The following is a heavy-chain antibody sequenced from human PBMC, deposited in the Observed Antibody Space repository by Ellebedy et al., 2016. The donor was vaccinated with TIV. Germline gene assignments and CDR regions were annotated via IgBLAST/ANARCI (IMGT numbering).Heavy chain of an antibody. V-gene: IGHV4-34*01. CDR3: ASTGYSYGLGFDH. Sequence: MPSETLSLTCAVYAESSSGYYWSWIRQLPGKGLEWIGEINHSGSTNYNPSLKSRVTISVDTSKNQFSLKLSSVTAANTAVYYCASTGYSYGLGFDHWGQGTLVTVSS. D-gene: IGHD5-18*01. J-gene: IGHJ5*02. CDR1: AESSSGYY. CDR2: INHSGST.